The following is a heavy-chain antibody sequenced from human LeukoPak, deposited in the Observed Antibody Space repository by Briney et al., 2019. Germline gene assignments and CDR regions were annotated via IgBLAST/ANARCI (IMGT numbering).Heavy chain of an antibody. J-gene: IGHJ6*03. CDR3: ARGPNYYYYMDV. CDR1: GGTFSSYA. CDR2: IIPIFGTA. Sequence: ASVKVSCKASGGTFSSYAISWVRQAPGQGLEWMGGIIPIFGTANYAQKFQGRVTITADESTSTAYMELSSLRSEDTAVYYCARGPNYYYYMDVWGKGTTVTVSS. V-gene: IGHV1-69*13.